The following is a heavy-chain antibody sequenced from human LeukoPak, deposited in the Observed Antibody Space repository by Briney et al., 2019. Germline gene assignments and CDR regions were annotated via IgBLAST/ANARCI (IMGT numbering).Heavy chain of an antibody. Sequence: GGSLRLSCATSGFSFSNYWMHWFRQVPGKGLVWVARIKGDGSTTRNADSVKGRFTISRDNAKNTLYLQMNSLRAEDTAVYYCAKGGSSYSYSFDNWGQGTLVTVSS. D-gene: IGHD6-13*01. V-gene: IGHV3-74*01. CDR2: IKGDGSTT. CDR1: GFSFSNYW. J-gene: IGHJ4*02. CDR3: AKGGSSYSYSFDN.